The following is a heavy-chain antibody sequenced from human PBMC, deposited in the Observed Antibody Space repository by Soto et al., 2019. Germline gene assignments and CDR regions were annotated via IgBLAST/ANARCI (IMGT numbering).Heavy chain of an antibody. CDR1: GYTFTSYG. CDR3: ARDGDSSSWYVDYYYGMDV. D-gene: IGHD6-13*01. CDR2: INPDNGNT. J-gene: IGHJ6*02. Sequence: ASVKVSCKASGYTFTSYGVHWVRQAPGQRLEWMGWINPDNGNTKYSQKFQGRVTIIRDTFASTAYMELSSLRSEDTAVYYCARDGDSSSWYVDYYYGMDVWGQGTTVTVSS. V-gene: IGHV1-3*01.